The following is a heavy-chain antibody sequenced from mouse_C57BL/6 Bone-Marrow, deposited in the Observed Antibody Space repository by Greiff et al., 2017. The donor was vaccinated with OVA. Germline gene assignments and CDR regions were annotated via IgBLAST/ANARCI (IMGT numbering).Heavy chain of an antibody. Sequence: EVMLVESGGGLVKPGGSLKLSCAASGFTFSSYAMSWVRQTPEKRLEWVATISDGGSYTYYPDNVKGRFTISRDNAKNNLYLQMSHLKSEDTAMYYCARDQKWYFDVWGTGTTVTVSS. CDR1: GFTFSSYA. V-gene: IGHV5-4*01. CDR3: ARDQKWYFDV. CDR2: ISDGGSYT. J-gene: IGHJ1*03.